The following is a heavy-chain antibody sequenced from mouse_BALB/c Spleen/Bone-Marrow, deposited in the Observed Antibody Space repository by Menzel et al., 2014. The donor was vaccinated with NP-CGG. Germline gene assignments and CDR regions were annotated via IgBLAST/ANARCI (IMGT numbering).Heavy chain of an antibody. CDR3: ARNDGYSFAY. J-gene: IGHJ3*01. CDR2: INPDSSTT. V-gene: IGHV4-1*02. Sequence: EVQLVESGGGLVQPGGSLKLSCAASGFDFSGYWMSWVRQAPGKGLEWIGEINPDSSTTNYTPSLKDKFIISRDNAKNTLYLQMSKVRSEDTALYYCARNDGYSFAYWDQGTLVTVSA. D-gene: IGHD2-3*01. CDR1: GFDFSGYW.